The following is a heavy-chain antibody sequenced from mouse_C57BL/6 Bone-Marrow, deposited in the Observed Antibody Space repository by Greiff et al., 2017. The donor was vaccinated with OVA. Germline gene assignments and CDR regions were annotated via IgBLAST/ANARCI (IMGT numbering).Heavy chain of an antibody. V-gene: IGHV6-3*01. J-gene: IGHJ4*01. CDR2: IRLKSDNYAT. CDR3: TGPPYYYGSSYAMDY. D-gene: IGHD1-1*01. CDR1: GFTFSNYW. Sequence: EVKLMESGGGLVQPGGSMKLSCVASGFTFSNYWMNWVRQSPEKGLEWVAQIRLKSDNYATHYAESVKGRFTISRDDSKSSVYLQMNNLRAEDTGIYYCTGPPYYYGSSYAMDYWGQGTSVTVSS.